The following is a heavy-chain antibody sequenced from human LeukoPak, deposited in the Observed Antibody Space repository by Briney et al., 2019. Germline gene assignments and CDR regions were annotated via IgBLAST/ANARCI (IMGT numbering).Heavy chain of an antibody. J-gene: IGHJ3*02. Sequence: EGSLRLSCAASGFTFSNYVMSWVRQAPGKGLKWVSGISSSGGSTYYADSVKGRFTISRDNSKNTLYLQMNSLRAEDTAVYYCAKRRVVGATIGAFNMWGQGTMVTVSS. D-gene: IGHD1-26*01. CDR1: GFTFSNYV. CDR3: AKRRVVGATIGAFNM. V-gene: IGHV3-23*01. CDR2: ISSSGGST.